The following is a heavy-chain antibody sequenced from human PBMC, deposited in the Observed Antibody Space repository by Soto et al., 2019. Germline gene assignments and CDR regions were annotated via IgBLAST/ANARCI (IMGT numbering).Heavy chain of an antibody. D-gene: IGHD6-6*01. CDR2: VNTYNGNP. Sequence: QVQLVQSGVEVKKPGASVKVSCKASGYTFTNYAISWVRQAPGRGLEWMGWVNTYNGNPNYAQIFQGRVTMTTDTSTGTAYMELRSLKSDDSAVYYCARDSKYSTDWQRFDSWGQGTLVTVSS. CDR1: GYTFTNYA. J-gene: IGHJ4*02. CDR3: ARDSKYSTDWQRFDS. V-gene: IGHV1-18*01.